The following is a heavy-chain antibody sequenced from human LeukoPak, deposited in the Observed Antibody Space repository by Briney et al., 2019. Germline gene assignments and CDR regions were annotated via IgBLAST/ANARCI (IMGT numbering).Heavy chain of an antibody. CDR1: GYTFTSYY. CDR3: ARDQYGSGYSSGWYVGWD. V-gene: IGHV1-46*01. CDR2: INPSGGST. J-gene: IGHJ4*02. D-gene: IGHD6-19*01. Sequence: ASVKVSCKASGYTFTSYYMHWVRPAPGRGLEWMGIINPSGGSTSYAQKFQGRVTMTRDTSTSTVYMELSSLRSEDTAVYYCARDQYGSGYSSGWYVGWDWGQGTLVAVSS.